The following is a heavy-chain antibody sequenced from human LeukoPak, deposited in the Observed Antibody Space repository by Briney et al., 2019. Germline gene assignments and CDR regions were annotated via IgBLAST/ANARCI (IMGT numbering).Heavy chain of an antibody. D-gene: IGHD4-23*01. V-gene: IGHV1-69*05. CDR1: AGTFSSYA. J-gene: IGHJ6*03. CDR3: ARERGGHDYGGYPWGYYYYMDA. CDR2: IIPIFGTA. Sequence: GASVKVSCKASAGTFSSYAISWVRQAPGQGLEWMGGIIPIFGTANYAQKFQGRVTITTDESTSTAYMELSSLRSEDTAVYYCARERGGHDYGGYPWGYYYYMDAWGKGTTVTVSS.